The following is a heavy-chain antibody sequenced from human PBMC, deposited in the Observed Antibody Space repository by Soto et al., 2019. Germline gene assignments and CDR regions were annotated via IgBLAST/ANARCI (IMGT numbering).Heavy chain of an antibody. J-gene: IGHJ4*02. D-gene: IGHD7-27*01. Sequence: QVQLQESGPGQVKPSETLSLTCTISGGSISVYYWSWIRQPPGQALEWIGYIYDSGSPYYNPSLRSRVIISADTSKNQISLKLSSVTATDTAVYFCAKVGWGGDSWGQGTLVTVSS. CDR1: GGSISVYY. V-gene: IGHV4-59*01. CDR3: AKVGWGGDS. CDR2: IYDSGSP.